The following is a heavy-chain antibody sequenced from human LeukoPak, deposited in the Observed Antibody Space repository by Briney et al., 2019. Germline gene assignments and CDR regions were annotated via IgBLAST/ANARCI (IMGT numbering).Heavy chain of an antibody. CDR3: AREGGNTRLDY. V-gene: IGHV3-33*01. CDR2: IWYDGSNK. Sequence: GGSLRLSCAASGFTFSSYGMHWVRQAPGKGLEWVAVIWYDGSNKYYADSVKGRFTISRDNSKNALYLQMNSLRAEDTAVYYCAREGGNTRLDYWGQGTPVTVSS. J-gene: IGHJ4*02. CDR1: GFTFSSYG. D-gene: IGHD1-7*01.